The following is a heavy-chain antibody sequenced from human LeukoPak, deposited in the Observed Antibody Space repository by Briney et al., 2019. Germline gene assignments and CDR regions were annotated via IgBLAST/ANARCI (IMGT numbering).Heavy chain of an antibody. CDR1: GFIFSNYG. Sequence: GGSLRLSCAASGFIFSNYGIHWVRQAPGKGLEWVAFIRYDGSNKYYADSVKGRFTISRDNSKNTLYLQINSLRAEDTAVYYCARDNSVRDEAWWFNPWGQGTLVTVSS. J-gene: IGHJ5*02. CDR2: IRYDGSNK. V-gene: IGHV3-30*02. CDR3: ARDNSVRDEAWWFNP. D-gene: IGHD5-24*01.